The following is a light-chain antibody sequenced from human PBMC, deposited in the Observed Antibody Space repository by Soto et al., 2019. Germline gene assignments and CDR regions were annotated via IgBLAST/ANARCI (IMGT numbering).Light chain of an antibody. CDR2: KIS. CDR3: MQGTSWPYT. J-gene: IGKJ2*01. CDR1: QSPATSDGNTY. Sequence: DVVMTQSPLSLSVIPGQPASISCRSSQSPATSDGNTYLNWFHQRPGQSPRRLIYKISNRDSGVPDRFIGSGSGTEFTLKISRVEAEDVGIYYCMQGTSWPYTFGQGTKLEI. V-gene: IGKV2-30*01.